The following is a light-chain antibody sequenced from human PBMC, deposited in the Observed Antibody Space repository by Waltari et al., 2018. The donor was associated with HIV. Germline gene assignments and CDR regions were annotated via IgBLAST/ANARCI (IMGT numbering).Light chain of an antibody. J-gene: IGKJ5*01. CDR3: QQYNNWPPA. V-gene: IGKV4-1*01. CDR2: WAS. CDR1: QTVLYSSNNKNY. Sequence: DIVMTQSPDSLAVSLGERATINCKSSQTVLYSSNNKNYLTWYQQRPGQPPKVVIYWASTRESGVPDRFSGSWSGTDCTLTINNLQAEDVAVYYCQQYNNWPPAFGQGTRLEI.